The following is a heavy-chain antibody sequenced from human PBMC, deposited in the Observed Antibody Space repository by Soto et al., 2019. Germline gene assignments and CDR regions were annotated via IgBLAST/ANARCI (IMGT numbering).Heavy chain of an antibody. CDR2: INAGNGNT. CDR1: GYTFTSYA. Sequence: QVQLVQSGAEVKKPGASVKVSCKASGYTFTSYAMHWVRQAPGQRLEWMGWINAGNGNTKYSQKFQGRVTITRDTSASTAYMELSSQRSEDTAVYYCARGYQPLDVWGQGTTVTVSS. J-gene: IGHJ6*02. D-gene: IGHD2-2*01. V-gene: IGHV1-3*01. CDR3: ARGYQPLDV.